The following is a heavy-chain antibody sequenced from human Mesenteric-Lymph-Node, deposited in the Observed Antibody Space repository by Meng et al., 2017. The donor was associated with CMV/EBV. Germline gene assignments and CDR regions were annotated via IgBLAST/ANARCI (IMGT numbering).Heavy chain of an antibody. J-gene: IGHJ6*02. D-gene: IGHD2-2*01. CDR3: AILVHPGGMDV. CDR2: ISRLGRTI. V-gene: IGHV3-48*03. Sequence: GEALKISCAASGFPFSSYEMNWVRQAPGKGLEWLSSISRLGRTIYYADSVRGRFTISRDNANNSLYLHMNTLRAEDTAVYYCAILVHPGGMDVWGQGTTVTVSS. CDR1: GFPFSSYE.